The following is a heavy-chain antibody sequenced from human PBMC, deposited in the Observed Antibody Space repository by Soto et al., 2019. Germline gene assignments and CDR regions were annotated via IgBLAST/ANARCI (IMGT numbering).Heavy chain of an antibody. J-gene: IGHJ4*02. Sequence: ASVKVSCKTAGYTFTAYYIHWIRQAPGQGLEWMGWINPTSGGTVYAQNFQDRVTMTRDTSISTAYMELRRLNSDDTAVYYCARDPDYGDYWGYFFDSWGQGTPVTVSS. CDR3: ARDPDYGDYWGYFFDS. V-gene: IGHV1-2*02. CDR2: INPTSGGT. D-gene: IGHD4-17*01. CDR1: GYTFTAYY.